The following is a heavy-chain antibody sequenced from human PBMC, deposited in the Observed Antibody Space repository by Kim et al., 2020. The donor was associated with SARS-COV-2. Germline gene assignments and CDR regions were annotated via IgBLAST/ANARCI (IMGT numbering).Heavy chain of an antibody. CDR2: IKSKTDGGTT. Sequence: GGSLRLSCAASGFTFSNAWMSWVRQAPGKGLEWVGRIKSKTDGGTTDYAAPVKGRFTISRDDSKNTLYLQMNSLKTEDTAVYYCTTPGVAGNYGQDYYYYGMDVWGQGTTVTVSS. CDR3: TTPGVAGNYGQDYYYYGMDV. J-gene: IGHJ6*02. D-gene: IGHD6-19*01. V-gene: IGHV3-15*01. CDR1: GFTFSNAW.